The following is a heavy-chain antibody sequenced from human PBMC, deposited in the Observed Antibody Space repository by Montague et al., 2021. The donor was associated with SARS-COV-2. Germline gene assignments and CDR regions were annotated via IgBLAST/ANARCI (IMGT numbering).Heavy chain of an antibody. Sequence: SLRLSCAASGFTFSNYWMAWVRQAPGNALEWISNIKEDGGVKNYVDSVKGRFTISIDNTKNLLFLQMNSLSVEDTAVYYCARAGYSSGYDYWGQGTLVTVSS. J-gene: IGHJ4*02. CDR2: IKEDGGVK. CDR3: ARAGYSSGYDY. D-gene: IGHD6-19*01. V-gene: IGHV3-7*04. CDR1: GFTFSNYW.